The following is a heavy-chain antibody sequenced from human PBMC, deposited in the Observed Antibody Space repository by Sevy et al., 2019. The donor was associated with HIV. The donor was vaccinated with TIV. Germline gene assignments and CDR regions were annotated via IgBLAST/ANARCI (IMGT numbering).Heavy chain of an antibody. Sequence: GESLMISFQGSGYSFTSHWIAWVRQMPGKGLEWMGIIYPDYSDTRYSPSFQGQVTFSADKSIFTAYLQWSSLKAWTTAIYYCATSRSGYFDGSGYFIYWGQGTQVTVSS. CDR3: ATSRSGYFDGSGYFIY. D-gene: IGHD3-22*01. V-gene: IGHV5-51*01. CDR1: GYSFTSHW. J-gene: IGHJ4*01. CDR2: IYPDYSDT.